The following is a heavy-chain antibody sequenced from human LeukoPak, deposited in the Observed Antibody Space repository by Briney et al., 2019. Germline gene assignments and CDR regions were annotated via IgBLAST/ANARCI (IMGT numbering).Heavy chain of an antibody. J-gene: IGHJ4*02. CDR2: INPYSGAT. CDR3: ARAHIGNDLFIDY. V-gene: IGHV1-2*02. Sequence: ASVKVSCKASGYTFTGYYMHWVRQAPEQGLEWMGWINPYSGATNYAQKFQGRVTMTRDTSISTAYMDLSSLKSDDTAVYYCARAHIGNDLFIDYWGQGTLVTVSS. CDR1: GYTFTGYY. D-gene: IGHD2-21*01.